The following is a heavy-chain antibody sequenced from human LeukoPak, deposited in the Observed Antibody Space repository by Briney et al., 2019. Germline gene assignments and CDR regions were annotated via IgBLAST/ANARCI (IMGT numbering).Heavy chain of an antibody. CDR1: GYTFTSYG. D-gene: IGHD3-10*01. Sequence: ASVKVSCKASGYTFTSYGISWVRQAPGQGLEWMGWISAYNGNTNYAQKLQGRVTMTTDTSTSTAYMELRSLRSDDTAVYYCARVDYYGSGSYQWGYYYYYMDVWGKGTTVTISS. J-gene: IGHJ6*03. V-gene: IGHV1-18*01. CDR3: ARVDYYGSGSYQWGYYYYYMDV. CDR2: ISAYNGNT.